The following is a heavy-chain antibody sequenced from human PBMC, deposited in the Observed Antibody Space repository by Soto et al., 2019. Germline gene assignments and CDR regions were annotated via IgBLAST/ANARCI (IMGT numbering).Heavy chain of an antibody. CDR3: AYYRDSSARPVDF. D-gene: IGHD3-22*01. Sequence: EVQLVESGGGLVKPGGSLRLSCAASGFSFSNAWMKWVRQAPGKGLEWVGRIKSEANGGTTDHAAAVKGRFIISRDDSKNMLLLQMDSLITEDSAIYYCAYYRDSSARPVDFWGQGTLVTVSS. CDR2: IKSEANGGTT. CDR1: GFSFSNAW. J-gene: IGHJ4*02. V-gene: IGHV3-15*07.